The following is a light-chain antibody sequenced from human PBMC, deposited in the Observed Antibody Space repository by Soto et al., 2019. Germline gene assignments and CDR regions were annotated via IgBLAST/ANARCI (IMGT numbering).Light chain of an antibody. CDR3: QQSYSTPLT. J-gene: IGKJ4*01. Sequence: DLQMTQSPSSLSASVGDRVTITCRASQSISSYLNWYQQKPGKAPKLLIYAAYSLQSGVPSRFSGSRSGTDFTLTISSLQPDDFATYDCQQSYSTPLTFGGGTKVEIK. CDR2: AAY. V-gene: IGKV1-39*01. CDR1: QSISSY.